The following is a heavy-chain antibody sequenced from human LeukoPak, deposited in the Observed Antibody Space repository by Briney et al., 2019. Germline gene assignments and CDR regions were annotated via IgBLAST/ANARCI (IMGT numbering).Heavy chain of an antibody. CDR2: FHHSGTT. J-gene: IGHJ5*02. Sequence: ASETLSLTCSVSGDFISDYYWSWIRQFPTKGLEWIGYFHHSGTTDYHPSLKGRVSLSLDTSKKQFALTMTSVTAEDTAMYYCARAKRWTGGPVAVGWFELWGYGTLVTVSS. CDR3: ARAKRWTGGPVAVGWFEL. CDR1: GDFISDYY. V-gene: IGHV4-59*13. D-gene: IGHD2-15*01.